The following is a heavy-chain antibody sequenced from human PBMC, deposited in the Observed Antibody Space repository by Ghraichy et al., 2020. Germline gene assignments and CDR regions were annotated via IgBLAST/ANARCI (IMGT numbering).Heavy chain of an antibody. CDR1: GFTFSSYA. V-gene: IGHV3-23*01. CDR2: ISGSGGST. D-gene: IGHD1-26*01. J-gene: IGHJ4*02. Sequence: GSLRLSCAASGFTFSSYAMSWVRQAPGKGLEWVSAISGSGGSTYYADSVKGRFTISRDNSKNTLYLQMNSLRAEDTAVYYCAKRAPGATHGHYYFDYWGQGTLVTVSS. CDR3: AKRAPGATHGHYYFDY.